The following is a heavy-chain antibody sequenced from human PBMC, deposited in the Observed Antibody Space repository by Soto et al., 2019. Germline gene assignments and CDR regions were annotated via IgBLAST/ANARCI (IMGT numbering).Heavy chain of an antibody. Sequence: SGFTFSSFAMHWVRQAPGKGLEWVAVISFDGNNQAYADSVKGQFTISRDNSKNTLYLQMNSLRADDTAVYYCAREWTAGTDSFFDPWGQGTLVTVSS. CDR1: GFTFSSFA. CDR2: ISFDGNNQ. J-gene: IGHJ5*02. V-gene: IGHV3-33*01. D-gene: IGHD6-19*01. CDR3: AREWTAGTDSFFDP.